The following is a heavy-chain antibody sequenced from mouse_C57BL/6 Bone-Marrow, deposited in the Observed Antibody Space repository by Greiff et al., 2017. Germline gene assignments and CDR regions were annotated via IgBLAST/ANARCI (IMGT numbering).Heavy chain of an antibody. Sequence: EVQLVESGGGLVKPGGSLKLSCAASGFTFSSYTMPWVRQTPEKRLEWVATISGGGGNTYYPDSVKGRFTISRDNAKNTLYLQMSSLRSEDTALYYCARRYYGSLSYAMDYWGQGTSVTVSS. D-gene: IGHD1-1*01. J-gene: IGHJ4*01. CDR1: GFTFSSYT. V-gene: IGHV5-9*01. CDR3: ARRYYGSLSYAMDY. CDR2: ISGGGGNT.